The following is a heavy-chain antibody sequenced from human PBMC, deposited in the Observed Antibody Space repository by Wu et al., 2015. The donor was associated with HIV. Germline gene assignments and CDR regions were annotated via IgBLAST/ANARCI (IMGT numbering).Heavy chain of an antibody. J-gene: IGHJ4*02. CDR3: ASYGPGYNWMYS. V-gene: IGHV1-18*01. CDR1: GYSFTDYG. CDR2: INPFNRNT. Sequence: QVQLVQSGAEVKKPGASVKVSCKASGYSFTDYGITWVRQAPGQGLEWMGWINPFNRNTKYAPRFQGRVTMTRDTSISTVYMELRGLRSDDTALYFCASYGPGYNWMYSWGQGTLVTVSS. D-gene: IGHD1-20*01.